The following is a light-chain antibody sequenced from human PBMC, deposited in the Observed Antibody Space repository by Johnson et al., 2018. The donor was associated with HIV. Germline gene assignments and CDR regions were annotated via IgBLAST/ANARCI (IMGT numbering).Light chain of an antibody. J-gene: IGLJ1*01. CDR1: SSNIGNNY. Sequence: QSVLTQPPSVSAAPGQKVTISCSGSSSNIGNNYVSWYRQLPGTAPKVLIYEDNKRPSGIPDRFSGSKSGTSATLGITGLQTGDEADYYCGTWDSSLSALYVFGTGTKVTVL. CDR3: GTWDSSLSALYV. CDR2: EDN. V-gene: IGLV1-51*02.